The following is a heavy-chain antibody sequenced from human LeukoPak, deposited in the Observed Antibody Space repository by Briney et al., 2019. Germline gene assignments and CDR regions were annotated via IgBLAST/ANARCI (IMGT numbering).Heavy chain of an antibody. CDR2: IWYDGSNK. V-gene: IGHV3-33*06. J-gene: IGHJ4*02. Sequence: GGSLRLSCAASGFTFSSYGMHWVRQAPGKGLEWVAVIWYDGSNKYYADSVKGRFTISRDNSKNTLYLQMNSLRAEDTAVYYCAKAYYGSGSHYNAPFDYWGQGTLVTVSS. D-gene: IGHD3-10*01. CDR3: AKAYYGSGSHYNAPFDY. CDR1: GFTFSSYG.